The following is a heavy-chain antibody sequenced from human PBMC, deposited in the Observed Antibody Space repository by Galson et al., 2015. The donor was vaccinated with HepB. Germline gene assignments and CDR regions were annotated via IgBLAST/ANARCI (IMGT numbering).Heavy chain of an antibody. D-gene: IGHD5-18*01. CDR2: IKQDESEK. CDR1: GFTFTNFW. CDR3: AREVSTAYVNLPCYFDY. Sequence: SLRLSCAASGFTFTNFWMSWVRQAPGKGLEWVANIKQDESEKYYVDSVKGRFTISRDNAQNSLYLQMTSLRAEDTAVYYCAREVSTAYVNLPCYFDYWGQGTLVTVSS. V-gene: IGHV3-7*03. J-gene: IGHJ4*02.